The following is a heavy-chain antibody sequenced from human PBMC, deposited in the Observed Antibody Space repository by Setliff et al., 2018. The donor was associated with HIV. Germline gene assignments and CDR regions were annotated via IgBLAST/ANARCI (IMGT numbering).Heavy chain of an antibody. D-gene: IGHD3-22*01. CDR3: ARDRYHYGSSGYVRYFDS. CDR2: INVGKGDT. V-gene: IGHV1-3*01. CDR1: GYTFTTYS. Sequence: GASVKVSCKTSGYTFTTYSIHWVRQAPGQSLEWMGWINVGKGDTKYSQELQGRITLTTDTSANTAYMELSSLRSDDTAVYYCARDRYHYGSSGYVRYFDSWGQGTLVTVSS. J-gene: IGHJ4*02.